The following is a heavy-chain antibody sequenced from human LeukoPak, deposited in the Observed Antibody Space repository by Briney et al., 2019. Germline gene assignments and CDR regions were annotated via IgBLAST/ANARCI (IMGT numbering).Heavy chain of an antibody. V-gene: IGHV3-13*01. CDR1: GFTFSRYD. D-gene: IGHD6-13*01. CDR3: AEEGQQQLVGAFDF. J-gene: IGHJ3*01. CDR2: IGTAGDT. Sequence: GGSLRLSCAASGFTFSRYDFHWVRQAPGKGLEWVSAIGTAGDTYYPGSVRARFTISRENAKNSLYLHMNSLRAGATAVYYCAEEGQQQLVGAFDFWGQATMVAVSS.